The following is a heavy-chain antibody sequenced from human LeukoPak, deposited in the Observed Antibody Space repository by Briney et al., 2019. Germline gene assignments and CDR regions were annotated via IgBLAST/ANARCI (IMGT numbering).Heavy chain of an antibody. J-gene: IGHJ3*02. CDR1: GFTFSDYY. Sequence: GGSLRLSCAASGFTFSDYYMSWIRQAPGKGLEWVSYISSSGSTIYYADSVKGRFTISRDNAKNSLYLQMNSLRAEDTAVYYCGLSRRVTMIVVVDAFDIWGQGTMVTVSS. D-gene: IGHD3-22*01. CDR3: GLSRRVTMIVVVDAFDI. CDR2: ISSSGSTI. V-gene: IGHV3-11*01.